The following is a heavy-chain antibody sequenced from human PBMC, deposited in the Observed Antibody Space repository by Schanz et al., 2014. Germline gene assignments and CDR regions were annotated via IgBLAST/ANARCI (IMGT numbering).Heavy chain of an antibody. CDR1: GFAFNNYG. D-gene: IGHD2-21*01. CDR2: IWYDGNNK. J-gene: IGHJ4*01. Sequence: QVQLAESGGGVVQPGRSLRLSCAASGFAFNNYGMHWVRQAPGKGLEWVAIIWYDGNNKKYADSVKGRFTISRDNSNSTVYLQMNTLRAGDTAVYYCAREDCSATSCYFTYWGHGTLVTVSS. CDR3: AREDCSATSCYFTY. V-gene: IGHV3-33*01.